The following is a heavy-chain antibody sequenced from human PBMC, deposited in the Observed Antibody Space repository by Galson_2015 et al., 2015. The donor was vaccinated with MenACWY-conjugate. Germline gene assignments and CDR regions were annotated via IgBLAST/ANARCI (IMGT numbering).Heavy chain of an antibody. Sequence: LRLSCAASGFAFSRFGMHWVRQAPGKGLEWVALMSYSESVEFYGDSVRGRFTISRDNSMNTLYLQMNSLRAEDTAIYYCAKEKLEYYSHGFHRFDIWGQGTMVTVSS. CDR1: GFAFSRFG. CDR3: AKEKLEYYSHGFHRFDI. CDR2: MSYSESVE. D-gene: IGHD2/OR15-2a*01. V-gene: IGHV3-30*18. J-gene: IGHJ3*02.